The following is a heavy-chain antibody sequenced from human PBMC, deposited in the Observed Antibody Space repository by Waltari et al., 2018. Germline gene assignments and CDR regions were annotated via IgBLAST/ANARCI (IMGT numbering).Heavy chain of an antibody. J-gene: IGHJ5*02. Sequence: QLQLQESGPGLVKPSETLSLTCTVSGGSISSSSYYWGWIRQPPGKGREWIGSIYYSGRTYYNPSLKSRGTISVDTAKNQFSLKLSSVTAAETAVYYCARRRENDYGDYDWFDPWGQGTLVTVSA. V-gene: IGHV4-39*07. CDR3: ARRRENDYGDYDWFDP. D-gene: IGHD4-17*01. CDR1: GGSISSSSYY. CDR2: IYYSGRT.